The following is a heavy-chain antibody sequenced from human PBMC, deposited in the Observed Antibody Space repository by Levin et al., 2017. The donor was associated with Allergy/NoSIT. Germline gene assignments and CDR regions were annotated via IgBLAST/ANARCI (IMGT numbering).Heavy chain of an antibody. J-gene: IGHJ4*02. D-gene: IGHD3-10*01. V-gene: IGHV4-34*01. CDR1: GGSFSGYY. CDR3: ARVRSLRIYYDGSGGTPDY. Sequence: MPSETLSLTCAVYGGSFSGYYWSWIRQPPGKGLEWIGEINHSGSTNYNPSLKSRVTISVDTSKNQFSLKLSSVTAADTAVYYCARVRSLRIYYDGSGGTPDYWGQGTLVTVSS. CDR2: INHSGST.